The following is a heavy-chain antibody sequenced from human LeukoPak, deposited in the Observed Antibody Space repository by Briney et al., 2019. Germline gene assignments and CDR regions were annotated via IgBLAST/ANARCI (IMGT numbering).Heavy chain of an antibody. D-gene: IGHD2-2*02. Sequence: SETLSLTCTVSGGSISSGGYYWSWVRQHPGKGLEWFGYIYYSGSTYYNPSLKSRVTISVDTSKNQFSLKLSSVTAADTAVYYCARAGVCTSCYSIWFDPWGQGTLVTVSS. CDR2: IYYSGST. CDR1: GGSISSGGYY. V-gene: IGHV4-31*03. CDR3: ARAGVCTSCYSIWFDP. J-gene: IGHJ5*02.